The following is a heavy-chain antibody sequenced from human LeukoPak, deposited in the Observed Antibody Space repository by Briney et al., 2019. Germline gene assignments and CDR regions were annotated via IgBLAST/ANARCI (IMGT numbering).Heavy chain of an antibody. V-gene: IGHV4-38-2*01. J-gene: IGHJ4*02. D-gene: IGHD4-11*01. Sequence: PSEXXXXXXGXSGYSITSGYYWAWIRQPPGQGLEWIGNIYQSGSTYYNPSFKSRVTISVDTTKNQFSLKLSSVTAADTAVYYCARRYSNYFFDYWGQGTLVTVSS. CDR1: GYSITSGYY. CDR3: ARRYSNYFFDY. CDR2: IYQSGST.